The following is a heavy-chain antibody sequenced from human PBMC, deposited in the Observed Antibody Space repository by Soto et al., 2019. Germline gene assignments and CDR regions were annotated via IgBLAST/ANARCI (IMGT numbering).Heavy chain of an antibody. CDR2: FDPEDGET. D-gene: IGHD6-19*01. CDR3: TTGVASSGWYVRDY. J-gene: IGHJ4*02. Sequence: ASVKVSCKVSGYTLTELSMHWVRQAPGKGLEWMGGFDPEDGETIYAQKFQGRVTMTEETSTDTAYMELSSLRSEDTAVYYCTTGVASSGWYVRDYWGQGTLVTVSS. CDR1: GYTLTELS. V-gene: IGHV1-24*01.